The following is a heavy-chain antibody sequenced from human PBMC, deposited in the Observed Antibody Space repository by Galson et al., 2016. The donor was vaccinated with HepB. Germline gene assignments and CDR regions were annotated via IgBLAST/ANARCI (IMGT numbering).Heavy chain of an antibody. V-gene: IGHV3-43*01. D-gene: IGHD3-10*01. CDR1: GFTFDDYT. CDR2: ISWDGRSP. Sequence: SLRLSCAASGFTFDDYTMHWVRQAPGKGLEWVALISWDGRSPDYADSVRGRFTISRDNRQNLLYLQMNDLTSEGTALYYCGKDWGSLWESSGKGMDVWGQGTTVIVSS. CDR3: GKDWGSLWESSGKGMDV. J-gene: IGHJ6*02.